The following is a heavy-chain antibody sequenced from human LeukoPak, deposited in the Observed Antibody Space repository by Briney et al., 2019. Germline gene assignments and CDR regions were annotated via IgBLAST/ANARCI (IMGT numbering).Heavy chain of an antibody. CDR3: ARGGHRSIAVAGIFDY. Sequence: GESLKISCKGSGYSFTSYRIGWVRQMPGKGLEWMGIIYPGDSDTRYSPSFQGQVTISADKSISTAYLQWSSLKASDTAMYYCARGGHRSIAVAGIFDYWGQGTLVTVSS. CDR2: IYPGDSDT. D-gene: IGHD6-19*01. CDR1: GYSFTSYR. V-gene: IGHV5-51*01. J-gene: IGHJ4*02.